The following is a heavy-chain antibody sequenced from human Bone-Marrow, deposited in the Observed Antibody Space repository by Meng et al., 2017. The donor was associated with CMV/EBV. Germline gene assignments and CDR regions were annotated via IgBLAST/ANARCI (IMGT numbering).Heavy chain of an antibody. CDR1: GGSISSSSYY. CDR2: IYYSGST. Sequence: SETLSLTCTVSGGSISSSSYYWGWIRQPPGKGLEWIGSIYYSGSTYYNPSLKSRVTISVDTSKNQFSLKLSSVTAADTAVYYCAGRGYCSSTSCASLDYWGQGTLVTVSS. J-gene: IGHJ4*02. D-gene: IGHD2-2*01. V-gene: IGHV4-39*01. CDR3: AGRGYCSSTSCASLDY.